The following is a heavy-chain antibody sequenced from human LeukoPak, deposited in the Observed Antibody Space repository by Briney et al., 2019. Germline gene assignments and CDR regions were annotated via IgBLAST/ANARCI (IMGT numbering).Heavy chain of an antibody. CDR2: ISAYNGNT. D-gene: IGHD2-15*01. CDR3: ARDCSGGSCYLYFDY. Sequence: GASVKVSCKASGYTFTSYGISWVRQAPGQGLEWMGWISAYNGNTNYAQKLQGRVTMTIDTSTSTAYMELRSLRSDDTAVYYCARDCSGGSCYLYFDYWGQGTLVTVSS. CDR1: GYTFTSYG. J-gene: IGHJ4*02. V-gene: IGHV1-18*01.